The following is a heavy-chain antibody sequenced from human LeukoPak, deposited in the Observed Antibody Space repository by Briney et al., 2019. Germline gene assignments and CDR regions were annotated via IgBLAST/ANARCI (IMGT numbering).Heavy chain of an antibody. V-gene: IGHV3-23*01. CDR3: TNQFFDY. CDR2: ISAGGADT. CDR1: GFSLSAYA. J-gene: IGHJ4*02. Sequence: GGSLGVSCAAFGFSLSAYATSWVRQAPGKGLQWLSTISAGGADTYYADSVKGRFTMSTDMSKNTLYLQMNSLRGEDTAIYFCTNQFFDYWGQGTLVTVSS.